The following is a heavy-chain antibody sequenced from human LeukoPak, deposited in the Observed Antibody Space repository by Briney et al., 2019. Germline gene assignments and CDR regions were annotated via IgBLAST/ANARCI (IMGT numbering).Heavy chain of an antibody. CDR3: AKVKSSHQNYYDSSGHDAFDI. D-gene: IGHD3-22*01. Sequence: GVPLRLSCAASVFIFSSYEMNWVRQAPGKGLEWVSYISSSGSTIYYADSVKGRFTISRDNAKNSLYLQMNSLRAEDSAVYYCAKVKSSHQNYYDSSGHDAFDIWGQGTMVTVSS. CDR2: ISSSGSTI. CDR1: VFIFSSYE. V-gene: IGHV3-48*03. J-gene: IGHJ3*02.